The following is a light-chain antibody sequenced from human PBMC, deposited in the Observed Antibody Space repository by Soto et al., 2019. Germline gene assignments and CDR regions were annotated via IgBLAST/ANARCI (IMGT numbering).Light chain of an antibody. J-gene: IGKJ1*01. CDR1: QSVGSY. V-gene: IGKV3-11*01. CDR3: QQYVHWPPGA. CDR2: DAS. Sequence: ETVLTQSPVTLSLSPGERATLSCRASQSVGSYLAWYQQKPGQAPRLLIYDASSRAPGVPARFSGSGSGTDFTLTISSLQSEDSAVYYCQQYVHWPPGAFGQGTTVEIK.